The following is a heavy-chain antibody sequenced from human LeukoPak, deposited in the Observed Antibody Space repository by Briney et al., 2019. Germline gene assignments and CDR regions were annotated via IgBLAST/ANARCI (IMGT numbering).Heavy chain of an antibody. V-gene: IGHV1-18*01. J-gene: IGHJ1*01. D-gene: IGHD3-22*01. CDR3: ARDGSRVVVTRAEYFQH. Sequence: ASVKVSCTASGYTFTSYGISWVRQAPGQGLEWMGWISAYNGNTNYAQKLQGRVTMTTDTSTSTAYMELRSLRSDDTAVCYCARDGSRVVVTRAEYFQHWGQGTLVTVSS. CDR1: GYTFTSYG. CDR2: ISAYNGNT.